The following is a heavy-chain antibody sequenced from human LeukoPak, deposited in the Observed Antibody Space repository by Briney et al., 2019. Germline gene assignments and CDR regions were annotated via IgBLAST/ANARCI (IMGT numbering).Heavy chain of an antibody. D-gene: IGHD2-15*01. CDR2: IWYDGSNK. J-gene: IGHJ4*02. Sequence: PGGSLRLSCAASGFTFSSCGVHWVRQAPGKGLEWVAVIWYDGSNKYYADSVKGRFTISRDNSKNTLYLQMNSLRAEDTAVYYCARAFNIVVVGDYWGQGTLVTVSS. CDR1: GFTFSSCG. V-gene: IGHV3-33*01. CDR3: ARAFNIVVVGDY.